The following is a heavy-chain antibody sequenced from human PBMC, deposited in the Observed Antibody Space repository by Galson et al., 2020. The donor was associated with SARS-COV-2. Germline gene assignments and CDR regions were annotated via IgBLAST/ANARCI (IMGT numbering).Heavy chain of an antibody. J-gene: IGHJ4*02. Sequence: SQTLSLTCTVSGGSISSGGYYWSWIRQHPGKGLEWIGYIYYSGSTYYNPSLKSRVTISVDTSKNQFSLKLSSVTAADTAVYYCARKQWLEFDYWGQGTLVTVSS. V-gene: IGHV4-31*03. CDR3: ARKQWLEFDY. D-gene: IGHD6-19*01. CDR1: GGSISSGGYY. CDR2: IYYSGST.